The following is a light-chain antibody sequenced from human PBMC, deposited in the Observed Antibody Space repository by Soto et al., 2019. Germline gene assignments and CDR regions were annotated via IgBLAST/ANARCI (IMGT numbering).Light chain of an antibody. V-gene: IGKV4-1*01. Sequence: SPLSCKSSQSLLYSSNNKNYIAWYQQKPGQPPKLLIYWASTRESGVPDRFGGSGSGTDFTLTISSLQTEDVAIYYCQQYYTPPWTFGQGTKV. CDR2: WAS. CDR3: QQYYTPPWT. CDR1: QSLLYSSNNKNY. J-gene: IGKJ1*01.